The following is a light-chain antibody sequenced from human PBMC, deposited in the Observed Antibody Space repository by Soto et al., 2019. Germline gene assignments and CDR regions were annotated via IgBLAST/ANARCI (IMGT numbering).Light chain of an antibody. Sequence: DIQMTQSPSSVSASVGDRVTITCRASQAIISWLAWFQQKPGKAPRLLIYSASTLQRGVPSRFSGSGSGTEFTLTINRLQPEDFATYYCQQSDSYPFTFGHGTKVDLK. J-gene: IGKJ3*01. CDR3: QQSDSYPFT. CDR1: QAIISW. V-gene: IGKV1-12*01. CDR2: SAS.